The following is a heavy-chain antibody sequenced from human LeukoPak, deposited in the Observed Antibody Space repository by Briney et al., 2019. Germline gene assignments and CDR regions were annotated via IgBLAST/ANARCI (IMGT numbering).Heavy chain of an antibody. Sequence: SVKVSCKASGDTFSNYAISWVRQAPGQGLEWMAVIIPVFAIADSAQKFQGRVTITADESTSTVYMEMSSLTSKDTAVYYCARLGYDSSELDYDYYYIDVWGKGTTVTVSS. CDR2: IIPVFAIA. D-gene: IGHD3-22*01. V-gene: IGHV1-69*01. CDR1: GDTFSNYA. CDR3: ARLGYDSSELDYDYYYIDV. J-gene: IGHJ6*03.